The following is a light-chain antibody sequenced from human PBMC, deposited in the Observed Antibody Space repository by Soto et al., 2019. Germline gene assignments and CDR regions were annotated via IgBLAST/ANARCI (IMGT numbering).Light chain of an antibody. CDR1: SSDVGSYNL. Sequence: QSALTQPASVSGSPGQSITISCTGTSSDVGSYNLVSWYQQHPGKVPKIMIYEASKRLSGAPNRFSGSKSGNTASLTIPGLQAEDEADYYCCSYAGSSTWVFGTGTKVTVL. CDR2: EAS. J-gene: IGLJ1*01. V-gene: IGLV2-23*01. CDR3: CSYAGSSTWV.